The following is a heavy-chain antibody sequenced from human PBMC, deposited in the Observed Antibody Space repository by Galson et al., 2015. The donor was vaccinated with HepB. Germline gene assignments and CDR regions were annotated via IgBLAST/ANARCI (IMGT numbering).Heavy chain of an antibody. CDR3: ARGNLWSGYPHFDY. CDR2: IFSNDEK. D-gene: IGHD3-3*01. CDR1: GFSLSNARMG. V-gene: IGHV2-26*01. J-gene: IGHJ4*02. Sequence: PALVKPTQTLTLTCTVSGFSLSNARMGVSWIRQPPGKALEWLAHIFSNDEKSYSTSLKSRLTISKDTSKSQVVLTMTNMDPVDTATYYCARGNLWSGYPHFDYWGQGTLVTVSS.